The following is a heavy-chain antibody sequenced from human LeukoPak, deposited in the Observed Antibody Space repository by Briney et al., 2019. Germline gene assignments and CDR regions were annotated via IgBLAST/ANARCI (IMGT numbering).Heavy chain of an antibody. CDR1: GDSFSGGY. Sequence: PSETLSLTCTVNGDSFSGGYWSWIRQSPGKGLEWIGEINYSGITKYNPSPKTRLTIAIDTSKSQCSLKLSSVTAADTAVYYCARDVKSRRRQWFGELSVYYYYYMDVWGKGTMVTISS. CDR2: INYSGIT. D-gene: IGHD3-10*01. V-gene: IGHV4-34*01. CDR3: ARDVKSRRRQWFGELSVYYYYYMDV. J-gene: IGHJ6*03.